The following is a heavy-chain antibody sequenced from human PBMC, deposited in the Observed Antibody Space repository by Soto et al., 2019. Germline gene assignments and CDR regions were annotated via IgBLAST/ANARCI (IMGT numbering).Heavy chain of an antibody. CDR2: IFHRGIV. V-gene: IGHV4-61*01. Sequence: SETLSLTCTVSGGSISSISNYYWSWIRQPPGKGLEWIGFIFHRGIVNYNPSLKSRVTISVDTSRNQFSLNLSSVTAADTAVYYCASQRHNTARSNWDHFDYWGQGALVTVSS. CDR3: ASQRHNTARSNWDHFDY. D-gene: IGHD6-13*01. CDR1: GGSISSISNYY. J-gene: IGHJ4*02.